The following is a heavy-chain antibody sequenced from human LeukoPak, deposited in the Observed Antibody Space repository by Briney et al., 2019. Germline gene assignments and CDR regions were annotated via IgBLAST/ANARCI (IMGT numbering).Heavy chain of an antibody. D-gene: IGHD2-2*01. V-gene: IGHV3-7*04. J-gene: IGHJ4*02. Sequence: GGSLRLSCAASGFTFSSYWMSWVRQAPGKGLEWVANIKQDGSGKYYVDSVKGRFTISRDNAKNSLYLQMNSLRAEDTAVYYCARVNRYCSSTSCPTPPYYFDYWGQGTLVTVSS. CDR3: ARVNRYCSSTSCPTPPYYFDY. CDR2: IKQDGSGK. CDR1: GFTFSSYW.